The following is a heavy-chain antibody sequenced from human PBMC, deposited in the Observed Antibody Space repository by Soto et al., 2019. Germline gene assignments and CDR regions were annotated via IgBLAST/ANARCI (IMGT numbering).Heavy chain of an antibody. D-gene: IGHD1-1*01. V-gene: IGHV5-51*01. Sequence: XESLKVSWQCFGYSCSTYGIGLVLQLPGQGLEWMGIIYPGDSDTRYSPSFQGQVTISADESITTAYLQWSSLKASDTAMYYCARINWNVDQYYYYHMEVWGQGTTVTVSS. CDR3: ARINWNVDQYYYYHMEV. CDR1: GYSCSTYG. J-gene: IGHJ6*02. CDR2: IYPGDSDT.